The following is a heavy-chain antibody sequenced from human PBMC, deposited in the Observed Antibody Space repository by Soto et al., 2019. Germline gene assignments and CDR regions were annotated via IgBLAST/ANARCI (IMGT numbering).Heavy chain of an antibody. J-gene: IGHJ4*02. CDR2: ISYDGGNE. CDR1: GFTFSSYG. Sequence: QVQLVQSGGGVVQPGRSLRLSCAGSGFTFSSYGIHWVRQAPGKGLEWVALISYDGGNEKYTESVKDRFTISRDDSHNVAYVQMSSLRTEDTAMYYCAKDRYSGTYPTDFDYWGQGSLVSVSS. D-gene: IGHD1-26*01. V-gene: IGHV3-30*18. CDR3: AKDRYSGTYPTDFDY.